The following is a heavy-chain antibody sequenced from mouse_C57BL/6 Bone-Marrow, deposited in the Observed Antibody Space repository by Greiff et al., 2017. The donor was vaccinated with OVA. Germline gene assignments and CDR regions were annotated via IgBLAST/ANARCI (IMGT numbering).Heavy chain of an antibody. J-gene: IGHJ3*01. Sequence: VQLQQSGPELVKPGASVKISCKASGYSFTGYYMNWVKQSPEKSLEWIGEINPSTGGTTYNQKFKAKATLTVDKSASTAYMQLKSLTSEDSAVYYGARGGTSPFAYWGQGTRVTVSA. CDR1: GYSFTGYY. CDR2: INPSTGGT. V-gene: IGHV1-42*01. D-gene: IGHD3-3*01. CDR3: ARGGTSPFAY.